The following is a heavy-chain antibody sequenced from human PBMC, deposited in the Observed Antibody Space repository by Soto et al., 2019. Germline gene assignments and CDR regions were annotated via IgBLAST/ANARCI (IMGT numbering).Heavy chain of an antibody. D-gene: IGHD6-13*01. CDR2: IIPIFGTA. V-gene: IGHV1-69*13. CDR1: GGTFSSYA. J-gene: IGHJ5*02. Sequence: SVKVSCKASGGTFSSYAISWVRQAPGQGLEWMGGIIPIFGTANYAQKFQGRVTITADESTSTAYMELSSLRSENTAVYYCASLSKQTPAAGAGPWFDPWGQGTLVTVSS. CDR3: ASLSKQTPAAGAGPWFDP.